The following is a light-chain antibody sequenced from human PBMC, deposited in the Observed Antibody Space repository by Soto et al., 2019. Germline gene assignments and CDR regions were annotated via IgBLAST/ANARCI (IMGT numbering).Light chain of an antibody. Sequence: QAVVTQEPSFSVSPGRTVTLTCGLSSGSVSTNNYPAWYQQTPGQAPRTLIYATNSRSSGVPGRFSGFILGNKAALTITGALADDESDYYCLLYVGSGIWVFGGGTKLTVL. CDR3: LLYVGSGIWV. V-gene: IGLV8-61*01. CDR1: SGSVSTNNY. J-gene: IGLJ3*02. CDR2: ATN.